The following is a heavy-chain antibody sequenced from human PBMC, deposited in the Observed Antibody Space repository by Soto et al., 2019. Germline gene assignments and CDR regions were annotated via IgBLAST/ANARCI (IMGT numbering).Heavy chain of an antibody. V-gene: IGHV3-33*01. CDR3: ARDHDNSYGPAGDY. CDR1: GFTFSSYG. CDR2: IWYDGSNK. Sequence: PGGSLRLSCAASGFTFSSYGMHWVRQAPGKGLEWVAVIWYDGSNKYYADSVKGRFTISRDNSKNTLYLQMNSLRAEDTAVYHCARDHDNSYGPAGDYWGQGTLVTVSS. D-gene: IGHD5-18*01. J-gene: IGHJ4*02.